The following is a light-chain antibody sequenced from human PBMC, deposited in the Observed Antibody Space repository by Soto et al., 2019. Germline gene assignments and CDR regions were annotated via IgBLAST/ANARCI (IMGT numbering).Light chain of an antibody. J-gene: IGKJ1*01. CDR1: QDINKN. V-gene: IGKV1-39*01. CDR2: DAS. CDR3: QQSPSTPWT. Sequence: DIQNTRSPSSLSASVRDIVTITCQASQDINKNLIWYQQKPGKAPKLLIYDASDLETGVPSRFSGSGSGTDFTLTISSLQPEDFATYYCQQSPSTPWTFGQGTKVDIK.